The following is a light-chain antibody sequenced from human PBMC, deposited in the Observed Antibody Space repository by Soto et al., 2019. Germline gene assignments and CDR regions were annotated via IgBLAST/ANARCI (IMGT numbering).Light chain of an antibody. Sequence: EIVLTQSPATLSLSPGERATLSCRASQNINSYLAWYQQKPGQAPRLLIYATSNRATGIPARFSGSGSGTDFPRSTGSLEPEVFAVYYCQQRSSWPFTFGPGTKVDIK. CDR1: QNINSY. CDR2: ATS. CDR3: QQRSSWPFT. J-gene: IGKJ3*01. V-gene: IGKV3-11*01.